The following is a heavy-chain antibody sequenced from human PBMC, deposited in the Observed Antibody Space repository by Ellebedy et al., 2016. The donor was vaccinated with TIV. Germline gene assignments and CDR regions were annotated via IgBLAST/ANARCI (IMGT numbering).Heavy chain of an antibody. Sequence: GESLKISCAASGFSFGSYWMLWVRQPQGKGLEWVSRIKADGSGITYADSVRGRFTISRDNAKNTLYLQMNSLRAEDTAVYYCARDRGSPESFDMWGQGTMVTVSS. CDR2: IKADGSGI. D-gene: IGHD6-25*01. CDR3: ARDRGSPESFDM. V-gene: IGHV3-74*03. CDR1: GFSFGSYW. J-gene: IGHJ3*02.